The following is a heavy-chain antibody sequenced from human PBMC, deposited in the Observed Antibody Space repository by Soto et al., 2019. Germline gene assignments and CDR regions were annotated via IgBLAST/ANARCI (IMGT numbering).Heavy chain of an antibody. J-gene: IGHJ4*02. CDR1: GFIFSNYG. D-gene: IGHD4-17*01. V-gene: IGHV3-30*18. CDR2: ISDDGRNK. CDR3: AKETVTRHDY. Sequence: QVQMVESGGGVVQPGRSLRLSCAASGFIFSNYGMHWVRQAPGKGLEWVAVISDDGRNKYYADFVKGRFTISRDNSKNTLYLQINSLRAEDTAVYYCAKETVTRHDYWGQGTLVIVSS.